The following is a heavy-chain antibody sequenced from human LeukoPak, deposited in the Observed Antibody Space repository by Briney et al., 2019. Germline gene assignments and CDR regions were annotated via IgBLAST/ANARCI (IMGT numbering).Heavy chain of an antibody. V-gene: IGHV1-18*01. D-gene: IGHD2-15*01. CDR3: AREGGGGWWGVVELDDAFDI. CDR2: ISAYNGNT. CDR1: GYTFTSYG. J-gene: IGHJ3*02. Sequence: GASVKVSCKASGYTFTSYGISWVRQAPGQGLEWMGWISAYNGNTNYAQKLQGRVTMTTDTSTSTAYMELRSLRSDDTAVYYCAREGGGGWWGVVELDDAFDIWGQGTMVTVSS.